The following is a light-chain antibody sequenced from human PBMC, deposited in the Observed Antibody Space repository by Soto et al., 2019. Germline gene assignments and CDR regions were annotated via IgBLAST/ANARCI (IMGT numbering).Light chain of an antibody. Sequence: QSALTQPASVSGSRGQPVTISCTGTSSDVGGFNFVSWYQHHPGTAPKLLIYEVYNRPSGASSRFSGSKSVNTASLTISGLQAEDEADYYCSSYTTSGTHVLFGGGTKVTVL. J-gene: IGLJ3*02. CDR3: SSYTTSGTHVL. CDR1: SSDVGGFNF. CDR2: EVY. V-gene: IGLV2-14*01.